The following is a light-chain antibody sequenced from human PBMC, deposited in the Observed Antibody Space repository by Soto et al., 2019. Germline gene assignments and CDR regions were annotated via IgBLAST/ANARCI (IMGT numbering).Light chain of an antibody. V-gene: IGKV1-8*01. Sequence: IQMTQSPSSVSGAVGERVTITCRASQGISSYLAWYQQKPGKAPKLLIYAASTLQSGVPSRFSGSGSGTDFTLTISCLQSEDFATYYCQQYYSDPRTFGQGTKVDI. J-gene: IGKJ1*01. CDR3: QQYYSDPRT. CDR2: AAS. CDR1: QGISSY.